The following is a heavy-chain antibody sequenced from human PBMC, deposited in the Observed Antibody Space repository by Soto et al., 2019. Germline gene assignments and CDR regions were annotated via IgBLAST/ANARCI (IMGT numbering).Heavy chain of an antibody. V-gene: IGHV1-18*01. CDR3: ARVAGYGSGSRNFDN. CDR2: TVAISEST. J-gene: IGHJ4*02. D-gene: IGHD3-10*01. CDR1: GYTFSTYG. Sequence: QVQLVQSETEVAEPGASVRLSCKTSGYTFSTYGLSWVRQAPEQGLEWMGLTVAISESTIYSRKVQGRVTVTPDSSTHTGYLELSRLTSAETALYYCARVAGYGSGSRNFDNWGQGTLVTVSS.